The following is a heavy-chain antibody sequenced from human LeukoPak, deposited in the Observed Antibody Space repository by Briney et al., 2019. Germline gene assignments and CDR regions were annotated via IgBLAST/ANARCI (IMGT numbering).Heavy chain of an antibody. CDR2: IYNNAST. D-gene: IGHD5-24*01. CDR3: AREGRDGYNEY. Sequence: PSETLSLTCSVSGGSISRYYWSWVRQPPGQGLEWIGYIYNNASTSYSPSLKSRLFMSVDTSTNKVSLKLRSVTEADTAIYYCAREGRDGYNEYWGQGTLVIVSS. J-gene: IGHJ4*02. CDR1: GGSISRYY. V-gene: IGHV4-59*01.